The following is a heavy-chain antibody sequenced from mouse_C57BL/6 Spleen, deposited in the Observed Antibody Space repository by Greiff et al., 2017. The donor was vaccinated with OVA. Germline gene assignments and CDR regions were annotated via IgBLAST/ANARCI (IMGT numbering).Heavy chain of an antibody. CDR3: ARARTTTEAMDY. Sequence: VQLQQPGAELVRPGSSVKLSCKASGYTFTSYWMHWVKQRPIQGLEWIGNIDPSDSETHYNQKFKDKATLTVDKSSSTAYMQLSSLTSEDSAVYYCARARTTTEAMDYWGQGTSVTVSS. D-gene: IGHD1-1*01. J-gene: IGHJ4*01. CDR1: GYTFTSYW. CDR2: IDPSDSET. V-gene: IGHV1-52*01.